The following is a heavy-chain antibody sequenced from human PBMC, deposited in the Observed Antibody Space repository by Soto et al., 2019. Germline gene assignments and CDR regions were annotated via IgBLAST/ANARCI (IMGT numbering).Heavy chain of an antibody. Sequence: PGGSLRLSCAASGFTFSSYEMNWVRQAPGKGLEWVSYITGSGNTIYYADSVKGRFTISRDNAKNSMYLQMNSLRAEDTAVYCCARGGSYFDYWGQGTLVTVSS. J-gene: IGHJ4*02. V-gene: IGHV3-48*03. D-gene: IGHD1-26*01. CDR2: ITGSGNTI. CDR1: GFTFSSYE. CDR3: ARGGSYFDY.